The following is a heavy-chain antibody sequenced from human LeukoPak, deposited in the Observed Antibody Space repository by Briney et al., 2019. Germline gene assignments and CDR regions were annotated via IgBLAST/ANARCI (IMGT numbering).Heavy chain of an antibody. Sequence: SETLSLTCTVSGGSISGYYWSWLRQPPGRGLEWIAFMYYGGSTNYNPSLKSRVTISVDTSKNQFSLKLSSVTAADTAVYYCAKRGGGGSSGRDDYWGQGTLVTVSS. V-gene: IGHV4-59*08. CDR1: GGSISGYY. D-gene: IGHD1-26*01. J-gene: IGHJ4*02. CDR3: AKRGGGGSSGRDDY. CDR2: MYYGGST.